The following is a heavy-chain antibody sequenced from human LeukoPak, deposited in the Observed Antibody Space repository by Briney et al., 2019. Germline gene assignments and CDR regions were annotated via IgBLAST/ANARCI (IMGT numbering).Heavy chain of an antibody. Sequence: GGSLRLSCAASGFTVSNNYMSCVRQAPGKGLEWVSVIYSGGSTYYADSVKGRFTISRDNSKNTLYLQMNSLRAEDTAVYYCARSLDGIAASSDYWGQGTLVTVSS. V-gene: IGHV3-53*01. J-gene: IGHJ4*02. CDR1: GFTVSNNY. CDR2: IYSGGST. CDR3: ARSLDGIAASSDY. D-gene: IGHD6-13*01.